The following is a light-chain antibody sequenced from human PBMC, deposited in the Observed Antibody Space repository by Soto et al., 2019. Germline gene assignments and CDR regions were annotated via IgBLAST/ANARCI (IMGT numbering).Light chain of an antibody. CDR1: QSVSSY. Sequence: EIVLTQSPATLSLSPGERATLSCRASQSVSSYLAWYQQKPGQAPRLLIYDASNRATGIPARFSGSGSGTDFTLSISSLEPEDFAVYYCQKRSNSFGQGTKVEIK. CDR2: DAS. CDR3: QKRSNS. J-gene: IGKJ1*01. V-gene: IGKV3-11*01.